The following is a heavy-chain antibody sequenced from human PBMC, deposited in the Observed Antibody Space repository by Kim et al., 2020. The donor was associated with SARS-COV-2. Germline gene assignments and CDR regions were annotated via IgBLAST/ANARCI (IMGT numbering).Heavy chain of an antibody. J-gene: IGHJ5*02. CDR2: ISSSSSYT. CDR1: GFTFSDYY. V-gene: IGHV3-11*05. CDR3: ARDLYTMVRGVIISHWFDP. D-gene: IGHD3-10*01. Sequence: GGSLRLSCAASGFTFSDYYMSWIRQAPGKGLEWVSYISSSSSYTNYADSVKGRFTISRDNAKNSLYLQMNSLRAEDTAVYYCARDLYTMVRGVIISHWFDPWGQGTLVTVS.